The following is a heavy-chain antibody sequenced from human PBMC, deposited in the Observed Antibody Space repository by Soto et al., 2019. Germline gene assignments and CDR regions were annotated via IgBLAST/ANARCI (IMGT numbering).Heavy chain of an antibody. CDR2: IWYDGGNK. J-gene: IGHJ4*02. D-gene: IGHD2-15*01. V-gene: IGHV3-33*01. Sequence: GGSLRLSCTASGFDFSTYGMHWVRQAPGKGLEWVAVIWYDGGNKFYVDPVKGRFTISRDNSKNTLYLHMDSLRAEDTAVYYCARPYCTGGSCYSGGYFDHWGQGTLVTVSS. CDR1: GFDFSTYG. CDR3: ARPYCTGGSCYSGGYFDH.